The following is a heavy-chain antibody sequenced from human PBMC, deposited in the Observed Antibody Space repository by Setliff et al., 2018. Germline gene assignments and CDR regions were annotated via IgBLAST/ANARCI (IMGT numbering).Heavy chain of an antibody. CDR3: AGRRANAASFDH. D-gene: IGHD2-15*01. CDR1: EFTFTSHA. CDR2: IWAAGDVK. V-gene: IGHV3-30*02. J-gene: IGHJ4*02. Sequence: GGSLRLSCAASEFTFTSHAMHWVRQAPGKGLEWVAMIWAAGDVKYYAASVKGRFTISRDKSKNTLYLQMNSLRVDDTAVYYCAGRRANAASFDHWGQGALVTVSS.